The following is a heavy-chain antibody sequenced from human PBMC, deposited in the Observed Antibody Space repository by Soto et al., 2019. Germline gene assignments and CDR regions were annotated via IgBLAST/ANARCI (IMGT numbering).Heavy chain of an antibody. J-gene: IGHJ4*02. D-gene: IGHD5-12*01. CDR3: GRVQMATLYFDY. Sequence: SETLSLTCTVSGGSFNNYYWSWVRQPPGKGLEWIGYVYYSGTHNYSPSLESRLTISVDTSKTQFSLKLKSVPAADTAVYYCGRVQMATLYFDYWGQGALVPVPS. CDR1: GGSFNNYY. CDR2: VYYSGTH. V-gene: IGHV4-59*01.